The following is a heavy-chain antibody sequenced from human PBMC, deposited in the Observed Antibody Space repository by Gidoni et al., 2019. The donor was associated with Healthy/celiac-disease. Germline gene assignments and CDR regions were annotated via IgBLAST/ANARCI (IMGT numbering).Heavy chain of an antibody. CDR2: ISSSSSTI. CDR1: GFTFSSYS. V-gene: IGHV3-48*02. D-gene: IGHD5-18*01. Sequence: EVQLVESGGGLVQPGGSLRLSCAASGFTFSSYSMNWVRQAPGKGLEWVSYISSSSSTIYYADAVKGRFTISRDNAKNSLYLQMNSLRDEDTAVYYCAVRGYSYGYALDYWGQGTLVTVSS. CDR3: AVRGYSYGYALDY. J-gene: IGHJ4*02.